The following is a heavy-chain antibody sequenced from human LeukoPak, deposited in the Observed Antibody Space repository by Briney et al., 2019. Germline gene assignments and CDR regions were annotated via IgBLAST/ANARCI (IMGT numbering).Heavy chain of an antibody. J-gene: IGHJ4*02. Sequence: GASVKVSCKASGYTFTSYDINWVRQATGQGLEWMGWMNPNSGNIGYAQKFQGRVTMTRNTSISTAYMELSSLRSEDTAVYYCAREGGMSSGYPPYFDYWGQGTLVTVSS. D-gene: IGHD3-22*01. CDR1: GYTFTSYD. CDR3: AREGGMSSGYPPYFDY. CDR2: MNPNSGNI. V-gene: IGHV1-8*01.